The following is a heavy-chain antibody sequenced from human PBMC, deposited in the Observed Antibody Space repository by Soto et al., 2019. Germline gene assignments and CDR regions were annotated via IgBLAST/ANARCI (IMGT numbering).Heavy chain of an antibody. J-gene: IGHJ6*03. CDR1: GFTFSSYW. CDR2: IKQDGSEK. CDR3: ARDYYGSGSYYYYYYYYMDV. Sequence: EVQLVESGGGLVQPGGSLRLSCAASGFTFSSYWMSWVRQAPGKGLEWVANIKQDGSEKYYVDSVKGRFTISRDNAKNSLYLQMKSLRAEDTAVYYCARDYYGSGSYYYYYYYYMDVWGKGTTVTVSS. V-gene: IGHV3-7*01. D-gene: IGHD3-10*01.